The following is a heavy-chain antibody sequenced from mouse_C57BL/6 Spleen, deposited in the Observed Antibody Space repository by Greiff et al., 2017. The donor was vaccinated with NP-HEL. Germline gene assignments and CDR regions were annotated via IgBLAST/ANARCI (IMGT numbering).Heavy chain of an antibody. V-gene: IGHV1-81*01. J-gene: IGHJ4*01. CDR2: IYPRSGNT. Sequence: QVHVKQSGAELARPGASVKLSCKASGYTFTSYGISWVKQRTGQGLEWIGEIYPRSGNTYYNEKFKGKATLTADKSSSTAYMELRSLTSEDSAVYFCARDGASYYSNYDYAMDYWGQGTSVTVSS. CDR1: GYTFTSYG. CDR3: ARDGASYYSNYDYAMDY. D-gene: IGHD2-5*01.